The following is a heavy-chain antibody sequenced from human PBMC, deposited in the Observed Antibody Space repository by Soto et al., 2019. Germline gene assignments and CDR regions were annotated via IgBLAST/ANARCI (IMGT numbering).Heavy chain of an antibody. CDR1: GFTFRNHG. D-gene: IGHD6-6*01. Sequence: VQLVVSGGGVVQPGTSLRLSCEASGFTFRNHGMHWVRQAPGKGLEWVAVIWYDGSDKYYADSVKGRFTISRDNSKNTLYLQMDSLRAEDTAVYYCARDIASRRFDYLGQGVLVTVSS. CDR2: IWYDGSDK. J-gene: IGHJ4*02. V-gene: IGHV3-33*01. CDR3: ARDIASRRFDY.